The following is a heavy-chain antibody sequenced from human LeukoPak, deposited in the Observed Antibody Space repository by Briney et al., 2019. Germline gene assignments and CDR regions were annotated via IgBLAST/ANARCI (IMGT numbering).Heavy chain of an antibody. J-gene: IGHJ4*02. CDR1: GGSISSRSYY. D-gene: IGHD6-13*01. CDR2: IYYSGST. V-gene: IGHV4-39*01. Sequence: SETLSLTCTVSGGSISSRSYYWGWIRQPPGKGLEWIGSIYYSGSTYYNPSLKSRVTISVDTSKNQFSLKLSSVTAADTAVYYCARLPGIAAAGKDYWGQGTLVTVSS. CDR3: ARLPGIAAAGKDY.